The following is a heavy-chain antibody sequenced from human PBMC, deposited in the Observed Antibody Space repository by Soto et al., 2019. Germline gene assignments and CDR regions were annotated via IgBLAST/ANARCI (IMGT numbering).Heavy chain of an antibody. CDR3: AKDGFWSSSSSSIGY. J-gene: IGHJ4*02. CDR1: GFTFSSYA. V-gene: IGHV3-23*01. CDR2: ISGSGGST. Sequence: GGSLRLSCAASGFTFSSYAMSWVRQAPGKGLEWVSAISGSGGSTYYADSVKGRFTISRDNSKNTLYLQMSSLRAEDTAVYYCAKDGFWSSSSSSIGYWGQGTLVTVSS. D-gene: IGHD6-6*01.